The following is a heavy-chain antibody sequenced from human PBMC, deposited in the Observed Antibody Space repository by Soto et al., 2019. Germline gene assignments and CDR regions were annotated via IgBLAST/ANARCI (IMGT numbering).Heavy chain of an antibody. V-gene: IGHV3-7*01. CDR3: ARYGYWTAVAGAT. D-gene: IGHD6-19*01. CDR2: IKQDGSEK. CDR1: GFTFSNYW. J-gene: IGHJ4*02. Sequence: EVQLVESGGGLVQPGGSLRLSCAASGFTFSNYWMTWVRQAPGKGQEWVANIKQDGSEKNYVDSVKGRFTISRDNAKNSLYLQMNSLRAEDTAVYYCARYGYWTAVAGATWGQGTLVTVSS.